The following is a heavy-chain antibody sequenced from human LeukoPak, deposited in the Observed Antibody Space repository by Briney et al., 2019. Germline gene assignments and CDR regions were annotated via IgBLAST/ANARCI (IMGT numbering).Heavy chain of an antibody. J-gene: IGHJ4*02. CDR2: IYYSGST. D-gene: IGHD3-22*01. CDR1: GGSISSYY. CDR3: ARLRYYDSNGYPSYCFDY. Sequence: SETLSLTCTVSGGSISSYYWSWIRQPPGKGLEWIGYIYYSGSTNYNPSLKSRVTISVDTSKNQFSLKLSSVTAADTAVYYCARLRYYDSNGYPSYCFDYWGQGTLVTVSS. V-gene: IGHV4-59*08.